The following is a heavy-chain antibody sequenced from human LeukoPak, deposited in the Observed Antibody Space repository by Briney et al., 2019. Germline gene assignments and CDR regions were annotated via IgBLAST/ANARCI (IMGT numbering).Heavy chain of an antibody. CDR3: AKQRASYGYVFDY. CDR2: TSGSGGNT. V-gene: IGHV3-23*01. J-gene: IGHJ4*02. CDR1: GFTFSSFA. Sequence: PGGSLRLSCAASGFTFSSFAMSWVRQAPGKRLEWVSSTSGSGGNTYYAHSVKGRFTISRDNFKNTLFLQMNSLRAEDTATYYCAKQRASYGYVFDYWDQGTLVTVSS. D-gene: IGHD5-18*01.